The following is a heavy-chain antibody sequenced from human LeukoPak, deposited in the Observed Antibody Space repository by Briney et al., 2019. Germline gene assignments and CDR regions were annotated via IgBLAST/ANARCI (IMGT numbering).Heavy chain of an antibody. Sequence: GRSLRLSCAASGFTFYDYAMHWVRQAPGKGLEWVSTFSRSGSDTYYADSVKGRFTIFRDNSKNTLYLQMNSLRGEDTAVYYCAKGSLGSWYYFDYWGQGTLVTVSS. V-gene: IGHV3-23*01. J-gene: IGHJ4*02. CDR1: GFTFYDYA. CDR3: AKGSLGSWYYFDY. D-gene: IGHD6-13*01. CDR2: FSRSGSDT.